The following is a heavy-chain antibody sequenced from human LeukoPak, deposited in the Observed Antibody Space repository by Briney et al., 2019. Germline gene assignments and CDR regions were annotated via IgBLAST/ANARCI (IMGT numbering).Heavy chain of an antibody. D-gene: IGHD6-13*01. CDR1: GASISSFY. J-gene: IGHJ3*02. V-gene: IGHV4-4*07. Sequence: SETLSLTCTVSGASISSFYWVWIRQAPGKGLEWIGHLYNGGDTNYSPSLRSRVTMPVDTSKNQFSLKLKSVTAADTAVYYCARGVEASGVGFYAFDIWGQGTMVTVSS. CDR3: ARGVEASGVGFYAFDI. CDR2: LYNGGDT.